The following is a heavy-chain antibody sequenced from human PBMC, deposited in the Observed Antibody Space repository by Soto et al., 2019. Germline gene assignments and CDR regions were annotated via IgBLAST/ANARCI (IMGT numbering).Heavy chain of an antibody. D-gene: IGHD3-16*01. V-gene: IGHV4-59*01. J-gene: IGHJ6*02. CDR2: FYYSGST. CDR1: GGSISSYY. CDR3: ARERGYYGMDV. Sequence: QVQLQESGPGLVKPSETLSLTCTVSGGSISSYYWSWIRQPPGKGLEWIGYFYYSGSTNYNPSLKSRVTISVDTSKNQFSLKLSSVTAADTAVYYCARERGYYGMDVWGQGTTVTVSS.